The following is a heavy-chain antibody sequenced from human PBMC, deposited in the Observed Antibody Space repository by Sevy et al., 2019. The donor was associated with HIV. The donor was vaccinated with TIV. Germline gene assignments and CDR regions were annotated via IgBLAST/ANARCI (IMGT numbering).Heavy chain of an antibody. CDR2: FDPEDGET. CDR1: GYTLTELS. V-gene: IGHV1-24*01. J-gene: IGHJ4*02. CDR3: ATTKDYYDSSGYPFDY. D-gene: IGHD3-22*01. Sequence: ASVKVSCKVSGYTLTELSMHWVRQAPGKGLEWMGSFDPEDGETIYKQKFQGRVTLTEDTSTDTAYMELRSLRSEDTAVYYCATTKDYYDSSGYPFDYWGQGTLVTVSS.